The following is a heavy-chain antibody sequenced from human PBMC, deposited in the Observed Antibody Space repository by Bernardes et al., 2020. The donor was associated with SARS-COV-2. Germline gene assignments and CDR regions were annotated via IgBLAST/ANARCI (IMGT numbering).Heavy chain of an antibody. Sequence: SETLSLTCTVSGGSISSGSYYWSWIRQPAGKGLEWIGRIYTSGSTNYNPSLKSRVTISVDTSKNQFSLKLSSVTAADTAVYYCARDTSKSDTNYDFWSGSNAFDIWGQGTMVTVSS. CDR2: IYTSGST. J-gene: IGHJ3*02. CDR3: ARDTSKSDTNYDFWSGSNAFDI. CDR1: GGSISSGSYY. V-gene: IGHV4-61*02. D-gene: IGHD3-3*01.